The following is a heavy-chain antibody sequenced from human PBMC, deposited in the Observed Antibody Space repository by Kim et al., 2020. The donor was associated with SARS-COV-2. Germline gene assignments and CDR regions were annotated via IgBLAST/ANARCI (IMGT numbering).Heavy chain of an antibody. D-gene: IGHD2-8*01. J-gene: IGHJ4*02. V-gene: IGHV1-2*02. Sequence: YAQKFQGRVTMTRDTSISTAYMEVSRLRSDDTAVYYCARDSNSLAAQFDYWGQGTLVTVSS. CDR3: ARDSNSLAAQFDY.